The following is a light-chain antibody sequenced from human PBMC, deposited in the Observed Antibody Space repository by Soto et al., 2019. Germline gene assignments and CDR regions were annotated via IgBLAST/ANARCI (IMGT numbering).Light chain of an antibody. Sequence: ALTQPASVSKSPGQSITISCTGTSSDVGGYKYVSWYQQHPGKAPKLMIYDVSNRPSGVSNRFSGSKSGNTASLTISGLQAEDEADYYCSSYTSSSTYVFGTGTKATVL. V-gene: IGLV2-14*01. J-gene: IGLJ1*01. CDR3: SSYTSSSTYV. CDR2: DVS. CDR1: SSDVGGYKY.